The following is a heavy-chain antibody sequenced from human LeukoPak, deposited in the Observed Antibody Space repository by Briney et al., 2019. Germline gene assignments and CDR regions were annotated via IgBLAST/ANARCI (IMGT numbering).Heavy chain of an antibody. CDR3: ARVVGATYIDY. CDR2: IRKKANSYTT. V-gene: IGHV3-72*01. J-gene: IGHJ4*02. Sequence: GGSLRLSCAASGFTFSDHYMDWVRQAPGKGLEWVGRIRKKANSYTTEYAASVKGRFTISRDDPKNSLFLQMNSLKTEDTAVYFCARVVGATYIDYGGQGTLVTVSS. D-gene: IGHD1-26*01. CDR1: GFTFSDHY.